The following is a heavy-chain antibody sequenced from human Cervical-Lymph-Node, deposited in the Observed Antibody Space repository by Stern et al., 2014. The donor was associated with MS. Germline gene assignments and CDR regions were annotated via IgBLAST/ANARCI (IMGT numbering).Heavy chain of an antibody. CDR2: IYYRGST. Sequence: VQLQESGPGLVKPSQTLSLICAVSGGSMASSTGGYFWSWIRQPPGKGLEWIGFIYYRGSTYYNPSLKRRTTISVDTSKNQVSLRLTSMTAADTTVYYCARVAYCGGDCSAFDSWGQGTLVTVSS. V-gene: IGHV4-31*11. D-gene: IGHD2-21*02. CDR1: GGSMASSTGGYF. J-gene: IGHJ4*02. CDR3: ARVAYCGGDCSAFDS.